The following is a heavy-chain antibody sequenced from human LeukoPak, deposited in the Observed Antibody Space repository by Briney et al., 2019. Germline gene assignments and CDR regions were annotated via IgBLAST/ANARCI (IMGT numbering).Heavy chain of an antibody. V-gene: IGHV1-18*01. CDR1: GYTFTSYG. J-gene: IGHJ3*02. CDR2: ISAYNDNT. Sequence: ASVKVSCKASGYTFTSYGISWVRQAPGQGLEWMGWISAYNDNTNYAQNLQGRVTMTIDISTSTAYMDLRSLRSADTAVYYCARARSSYGYGDAFDIWGQGTMVTVSS. D-gene: IGHD5-18*01. CDR3: ARARSSYGYGDAFDI.